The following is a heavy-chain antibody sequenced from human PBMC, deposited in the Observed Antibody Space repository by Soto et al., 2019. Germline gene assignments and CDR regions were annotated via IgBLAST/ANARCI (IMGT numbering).Heavy chain of an antibody. CDR2: IYYSGST. CDR3: GRGLVRGVIDY. Sequence: PSETLSLTCTVSGGTIGSNNYYWGWIRQPPGKGLEWIGSIYYSGSTYYNPSLKSGATISVDTSKNQFSLKLSSVTAADTAVYYCGRGLVRGVIDYWGQGTLVTVSS. CDR1: GGTIGSNNYY. D-gene: IGHD3-10*01. J-gene: IGHJ4*02. V-gene: IGHV4-39*01.